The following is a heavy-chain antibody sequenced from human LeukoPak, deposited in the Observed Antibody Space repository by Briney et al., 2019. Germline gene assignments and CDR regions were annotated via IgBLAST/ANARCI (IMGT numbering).Heavy chain of an antibody. J-gene: IGHJ5*02. CDR2: IHTSGST. D-gene: IGHD3-16*01. Sequence: PSEALSLTCTVSGVAISSYYWSWIPQPPGKELEWIGYIHTSGSTNYNPSLKSRVTISINTSKNQFSQKLSSVTAADTAVYYWRRRRTVCVSGGCCWFDPWGQGTLVTVSS. CDR3: RRRRTVCVSGGCCWFDP. CDR1: GVAISSYY. V-gene: IGHV4-4*09.